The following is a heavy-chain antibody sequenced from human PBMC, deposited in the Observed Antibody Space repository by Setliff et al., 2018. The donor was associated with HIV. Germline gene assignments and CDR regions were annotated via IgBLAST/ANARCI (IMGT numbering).Heavy chain of an antibody. CDR2: IYYSGST. V-gene: IGHV4-30-4*08. D-gene: IGHD2-15*01. CDR3: ARVVYTYYYMDV. Sequence: PSETLSLTCTVSGASISRGNYYWTWIRQRPGKGLEWIAFIYYSGSTYYSPSLKSRLMISVDTSKNQFSLNMTSVTAADTAVYFCARVVYTYYYMDVLGKGTTVTVSS. CDR1: GASISRGNYY. J-gene: IGHJ6*03.